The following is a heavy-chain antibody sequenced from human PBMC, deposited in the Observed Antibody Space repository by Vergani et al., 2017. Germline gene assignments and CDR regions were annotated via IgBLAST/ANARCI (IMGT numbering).Heavy chain of an antibody. Sequence: DVHLAESGGGFFQPGGSLRLSCSASGFSFNSYWMDWVRQVPGKGLLWVSRIKSDGSITAYADSVKGRFTISRDNAQNTLYLQMNSLRAEDTAVYYCARVRQWLAVDAFDIWGQGTMVTVSS. J-gene: IGHJ3*02. V-gene: IGHV3-74*03. CDR2: IKSDGSIT. CDR1: GFSFNSYW. CDR3: ARVRQWLAVDAFDI. D-gene: IGHD6-19*01.